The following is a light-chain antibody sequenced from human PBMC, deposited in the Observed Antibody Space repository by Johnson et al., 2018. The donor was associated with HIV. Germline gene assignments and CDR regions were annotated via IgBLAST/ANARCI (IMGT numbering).Light chain of an antibody. Sequence: QSALTQPPSVSAAPGQKVTISCSGSSSNIGNNYVSWYQQLPGTAPKLLIHENKKRPSGIPDRFSGSKSGTSATLYITGLQTGDEADYYCGTWDSSLGAWVFGTGTKVTVL. V-gene: IGLV1-51*02. CDR2: ENK. CDR3: GTWDSSLGAWV. CDR1: SSNIGNNY. J-gene: IGLJ1*01.